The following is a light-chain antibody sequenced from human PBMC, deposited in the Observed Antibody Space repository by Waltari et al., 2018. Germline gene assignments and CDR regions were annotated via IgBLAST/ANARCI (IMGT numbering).Light chain of an antibody. V-gene: IGLV1-40*01. Sequence: QSVLTQPPSVSGAPGQRVTISCTGSGSNIRTGYDLHWYQQLPRAAPKLLIYGSTSRPLGVPDRFFGSTSGTSASLAITGLQAEDEADYYCQSYDTSLSVVFGGGTKLTVL. J-gene: IGLJ3*02. CDR1: GSNIRTGYD. CDR3: QSYDTSLSVV. CDR2: GST.